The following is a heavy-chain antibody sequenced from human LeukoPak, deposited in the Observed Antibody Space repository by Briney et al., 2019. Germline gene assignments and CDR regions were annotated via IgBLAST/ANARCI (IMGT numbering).Heavy chain of an antibody. J-gene: IGHJ3*02. V-gene: IGHV1-69*05. Sequence: SVKVSCKASGGTFSSYAISWVRQAPGQGLEWMGRIIPIFGTAHYAQKFQGRVKITTDESTSTAYMELSSLRSEDTAVYYCARAPRSYALYSGSYWSAFDIWGQGTMVTVSS. CDR3: ARAPRSYALYSGSYWSAFDI. CDR2: IIPIFGTA. D-gene: IGHD1-26*01. CDR1: GGTFSSYA.